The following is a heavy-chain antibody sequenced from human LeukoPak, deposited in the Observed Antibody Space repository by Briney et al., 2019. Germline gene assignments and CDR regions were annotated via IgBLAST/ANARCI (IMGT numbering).Heavy chain of an antibody. D-gene: IGHD6-6*01. J-gene: IGHJ3*02. CDR1: GYTFTGYY. CDR2: IYPYSGDT. CDR3: ARDRNSGTSLDI. Sequence: GPSVKLSCKASGYTFTGYYIHWVRQAPGQGLEWMGWIYPYSGDTNYAQNFQGRVTMTRDTTISTAYMELSSLKSDDTAVYYCARDRNSGTSLDIWGQGTMLTVSS. V-gene: IGHV1-2*02.